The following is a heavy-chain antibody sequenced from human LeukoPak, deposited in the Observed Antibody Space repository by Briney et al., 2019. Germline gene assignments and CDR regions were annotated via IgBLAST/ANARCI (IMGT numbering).Heavy chain of an antibody. V-gene: IGHV4-59*08. CDR1: GGSISSYY. CDR2: IFYSGNT. CDR3: ARHSSGLYYFDY. D-gene: IGHD6-19*01. J-gene: IGHJ4*02. Sequence: SETLSLTCTVSGGSISSYYWSWIRQPPGKGLEWIGHIFYSGNTNYSPSLKSRVTISVDTSKNQFSLKLTSVTAADTAIYYCARHSSGLYYFDYWGQGTLVTVSS.